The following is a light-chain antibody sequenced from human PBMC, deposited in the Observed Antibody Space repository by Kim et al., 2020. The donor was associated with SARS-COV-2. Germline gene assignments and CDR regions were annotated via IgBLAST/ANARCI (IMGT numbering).Light chain of an antibody. CDR1: SSNIGNNY. CDR3: ATWDSSLSGYV. V-gene: IGLV1-51*01. J-gene: IGLJ1*01. CDR2: DNN. Sequence: GQKVTISCSGSSSNIGNNYVSWYQQLPGTAPKLLIYDNNDRPAGIPDRFSGSKSGTSATLGITGLQTGDEADYYCATWDSSLSGYVFGTGTKVTVL.